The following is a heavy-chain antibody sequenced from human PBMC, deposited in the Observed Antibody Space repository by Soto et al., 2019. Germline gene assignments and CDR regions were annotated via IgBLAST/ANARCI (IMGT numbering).Heavy chain of an antibody. D-gene: IGHD2-2*02. Sequence: GGSLRLSCAASGFTFSSYAMHWVRQAPGKGLEYVSAISSNGGSTYYANSVKGRFTISRDNSKNTLYLQMGSLRAEDMAVYYCARLGYCSSTSCYNAFDIWGQGTMVTVSS. CDR2: ISSNGGST. CDR3: ARLGYCSSTSCYNAFDI. CDR1: GFTFSSYA. V-gene: IGHV3-64*01. J-gene: IGHJ3*02.